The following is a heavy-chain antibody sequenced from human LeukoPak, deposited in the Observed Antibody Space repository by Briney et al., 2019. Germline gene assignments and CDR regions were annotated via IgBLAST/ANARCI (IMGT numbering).Heavy chain of an antibody. CDR2: ISWNSGSI. CDR3: AKDQDLYYYDSSGYVFDY. D-gene: IGHD3-22*01. V-gene: IGHV3-9*01. Sequence: RSGGSLRLFCAASGFTFDDYAMHWVRQAPGKGLEWVSGISWNSGSIGYADSVKGRFTISRDNAKNSLYLQMNSLRAEDTALYYCAKDQDLYYYDSSGYVFDYWGQGTLVTVSS. CDR1: GFTFDDYA. J-gene: IGHJ4*02.